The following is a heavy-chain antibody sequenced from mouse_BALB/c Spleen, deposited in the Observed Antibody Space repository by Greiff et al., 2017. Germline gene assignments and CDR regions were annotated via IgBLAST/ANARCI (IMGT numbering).Heavy chain of an antibody. D-gene: IGHD1-1*01. J-gene: IGHJ4*01. CDR2: IWSGGST. V-gene: IGHV2-2*02. Sequence: VQLVESGPGLVQPSQSLSITCTVSGFSLTSYGVHWVRQSPGKGLEWLGVIWSGGSTDYNAAFISRLSISKDNSKSQVFFKMNSLQANDTAIYYCARLRGDYAMDYWGQGTSVTVSS. CDR3: ARLRGDYAMDY. CDR1: GFSLTSYG.